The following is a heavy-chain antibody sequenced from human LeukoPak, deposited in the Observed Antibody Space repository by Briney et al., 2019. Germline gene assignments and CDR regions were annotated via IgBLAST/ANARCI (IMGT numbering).Heavy chain of an antibody. D-gene: IGHD6-13*01. J-gene: IGHJ6*02. V-gene: IGHV3-74*01. Sequence: GGSLRLSCAASGFTFSSYWTHWVRQAPGKGLVWVSRMNSDGSTTNYADSVKGRFTISRDNAKNTVYLQMNSLRAEDTAVYYCERDGKYGAGGTVYYYYGMDVWGQGTTVTVSS. CDR1: GFTFSSYW. CDR3: ERDGKYGAGGTVYYYYGMDV. CDR2: MNSDGSTT.